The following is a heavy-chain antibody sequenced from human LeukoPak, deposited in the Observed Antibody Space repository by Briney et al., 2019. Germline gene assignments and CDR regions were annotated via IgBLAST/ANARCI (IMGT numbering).Heavy chain of an antibody. CDR2: IIPIFGTA. D-gene: IGHD3-3*01. CDR3: ARGFGVVIGPYYYYYGMDV. CDR1: GGTFSSYA. Sequence: SVKVSCKASGGTFSSYAISWVRQAPGQGLEWMGGIIPIFGTANYAQKFQGRVTITADESTSTAYMELSSLRPEDTAVYYCARGFGVVIGPYYYYYGMDVWGQGTTVTVSS. V-gene: IGHV1-69*01. J-gene: IGHJ6*02.